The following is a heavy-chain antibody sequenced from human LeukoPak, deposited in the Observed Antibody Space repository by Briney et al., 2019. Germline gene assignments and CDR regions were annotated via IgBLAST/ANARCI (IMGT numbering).Heavy chain of an antibody. CDR3: ARSQWELLGSYYFDY. V-gene: IGHV4-61*01. CDR2: IYYSGST. D-gene: IGHD1-26*01. CDR1: GGSISSSSYY. Sequence: SETLSLTCTVSGGSISSSSYYWSWIRQPPGKGLEWIGYIYYSGSTNYNPSLKSRVTISVDTSKNQFSLKLSSVTAADTAVYYCARSQWELLGSYYFDYWGQGTLVTVSS. J-gene: IGHJ4*02.